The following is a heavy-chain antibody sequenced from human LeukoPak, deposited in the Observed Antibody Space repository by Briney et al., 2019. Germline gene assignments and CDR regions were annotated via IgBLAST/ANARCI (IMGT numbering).Heavy chain of an antibody. D-gene: IGHD2-21*02. CDR3: ARDDCPGPYCGMDV. V-gene: IGHV3-48*03. J-gene: IGHJ6*02. CDR2: ISRSGSTI. Sequence: PGGSLRLSCAASGFTFSSHEMNWVRQAPGKGLEWVSYISRSGSTIYYADSVKGRFTISRDNAKNSLYLQMNSLRAEDTAVYYCARDDCPGPYCGMDVWGQGTTVTVSS. CDR1: GFTFSSHE.